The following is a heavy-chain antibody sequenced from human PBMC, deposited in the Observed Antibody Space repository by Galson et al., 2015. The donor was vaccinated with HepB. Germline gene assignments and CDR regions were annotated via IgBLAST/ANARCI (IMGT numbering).Heavy chain of an antibody. CDR2: IYYSGST. J-gene: IGHJ4*02. Sequence: LSLTCTVSGGSISSSSYYWGWIRQPPGKGLEWIGSIYYSGSTYYNPSLKSRVTISVDTSKNQFSLKLSSVTAADTAVYYCATTRNEDYYFDYWGQGTLVTVSS. CDR1: GGSISSSSYY. CDR3: ATTRNEDYYFDY. D-gene: IGHD1-1*01. V-gene: IGHV4-39*01.